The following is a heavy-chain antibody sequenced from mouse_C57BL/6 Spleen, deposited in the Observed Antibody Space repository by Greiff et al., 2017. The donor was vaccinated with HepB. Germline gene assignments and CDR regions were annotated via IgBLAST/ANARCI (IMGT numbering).Heavy chain of an antibody. D-gene: IGHD1-1*01. CDR1: GYAFSSYW. Sequence: VQLQESGTELVKPGASVKISCKASGYAFSSYWMNWVKQRPGKGLEWIGQIYPGDGDTNYNGKFKGKATLTADKSSSTAYMQLSSLTSDDSAVYFCARYYYGMYYAMDYWGQGTSVTVSS. J-gene: IGHJ4*01. V-gene: IGHV1-80*01. CDR2: IYPGDGDT. CDR3: ARYYYGMYYAMDY.